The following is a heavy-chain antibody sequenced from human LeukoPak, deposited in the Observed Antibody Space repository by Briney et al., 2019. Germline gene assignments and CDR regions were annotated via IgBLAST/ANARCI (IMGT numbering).Heavy chain of an antibody. Sequence: GASVKVSCKASGYTFTSYGISWVRQAPGQGLEWMGWISAYNGNTNYAQKLQGRVTRTTDTSTSTAYMVLRSLRSDDTAVYYCARACGRDCYLYYFDYWGQGTLVTVSS. D-gene: IGHD2-21*02. CDR3: ARACGRDCYLYYFDY. CDR1: GYTFTSYG. V-gene: IGHV1-18*01. CDR2: ISAYNGNT. J-gene: IGHJ4*02.